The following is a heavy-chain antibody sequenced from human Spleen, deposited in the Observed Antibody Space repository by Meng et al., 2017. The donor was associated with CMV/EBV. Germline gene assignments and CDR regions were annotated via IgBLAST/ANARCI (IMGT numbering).Heavy chain of an antibody. V-gene: IGHV3-7*01. CDR1: GFTFSNHW. D-gene: IGHD3-3*01. CDR3: ARERGHDFWSGYYIQTYYFDY. CDR2: IKQDGSEK. Sequence: GESLKISCAVTGFTFSNHWMTWVRQAPGKGLEWVANIKQDGSEKYYVDSVKGRFTISRDNAKNLLSLQMNSLRAEDTAVYYCARERGHDFWSGYYIQTYYFDYWGQGTLVTVSS. J-gene: IGHJ4*02.